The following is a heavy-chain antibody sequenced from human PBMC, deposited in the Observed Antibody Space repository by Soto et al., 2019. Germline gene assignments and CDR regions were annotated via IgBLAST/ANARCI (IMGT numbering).Heavy chain of an antibody. V-gene: IGHV3-23*01. Sequence: EVQVLQSGGGLVPPGGSLRLSCAGSGFTFINTGMSWVRQAPGQGLEWVSAITGNGDTTYYADSVKGRFTISRDNSKSTLYLQMNSRRTEDTAVYYCATIDGYFDYWGQGTLVTVSS. J-gene: IGHJ4*02. D-gene: IGHD3-22*01. CDR2: ITGNGDTT. CDR1: GFTFINTG. CDR3: ATIDGYFDY.